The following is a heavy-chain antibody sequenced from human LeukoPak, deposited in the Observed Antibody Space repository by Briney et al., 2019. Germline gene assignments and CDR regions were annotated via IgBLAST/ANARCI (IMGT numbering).Heavy chain of an antibody. D-gene: IGHD3-3*01. J-gene: IGHJ3*02. Sequence: SETLSLTCTVSGGSISSGGYSWTWIRQTPGKGLEWIGYINNSGNTNYNPSLKSRVTISVDTSKNQFSLKLSSVTAADTAVYYCARAYYDFWSGYSYDAFDIWGQGTMVTVSS. CDR3: ARAYYDFWSGYSYDAFDI. V-gene: IGHV4-61*08. CDR2: INNSGNT. CDR1: GGSISSGGYS.